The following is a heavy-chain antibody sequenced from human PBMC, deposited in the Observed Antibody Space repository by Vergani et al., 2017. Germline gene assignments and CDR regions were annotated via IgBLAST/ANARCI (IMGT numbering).Heavy chain of an antibody. Sequence: QVQLVESGGGVVQPGRSLRLSCAASGFTFSSYGMLWVRQAPGKGLEWVAVIWYDGSNKYYADSVKGRFTISRDNSKNTLYLQMNSLRAEDTAVYYCAREGTTVTTEAFYYYYYMDVWGKGTTVTVSS. CDR3: AREGTTVTTEAFYYYYYMDV. V-gene: IGHV3-33*01. D-gene: IGHD4-11*01. J-gene: IGHJ6*03. CDR1: GFTFSSYG. CDR2: IWYDGSNK.